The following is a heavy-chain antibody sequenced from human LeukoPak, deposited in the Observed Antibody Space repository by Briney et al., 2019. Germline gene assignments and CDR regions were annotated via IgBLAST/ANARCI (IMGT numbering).Heavy chain of an antibody. D-gene: IGHD6-19*01. CDR2: IIPIFGTA. CDR3: ASYSSGWYYFDY. CDR1: GYTFTTYG. V-gene: IGHV1-69*13. J-gene: IGHJ4*02. Sequence: SVKVSCKASGYTFTTYGITWVRQAPGQGLEWMGGIIPIFGTANYAQKFQGRVTITADESTSTAYMELSSLRSEDTAVYYCASYSSGWYYFDYWGQGTLVTVSS.